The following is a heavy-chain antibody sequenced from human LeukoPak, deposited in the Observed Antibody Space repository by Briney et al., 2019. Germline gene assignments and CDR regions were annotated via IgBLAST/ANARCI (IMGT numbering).Heavy chain of an antibody. D-gene: IGHD3-10*01. CDR3: AREDLDGSGSYNWFDP. Sequence: GGSLRLSCAASGFTVSSNYMSWVRQAPRKGLEWVSVIYSGGSTYYADSVKGRFTISRDNSKNTLYLQMNSLRAEDTAVYYCAREDLDGSGSYNWFDPWGQGTLVTVSS. CDR2: IYSGGST. J-gene: IGHJ5*02. V-gene: IGHV3-53*01. CDR1: GFTVSSNY.